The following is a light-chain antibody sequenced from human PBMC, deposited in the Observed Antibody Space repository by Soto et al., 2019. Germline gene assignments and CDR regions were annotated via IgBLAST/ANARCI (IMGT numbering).Light chain of an antibody. CDR1: QSVSSN. CDR3: QQFSSYPLT. J-gene: IGKJ4*01. V-gene: IGKV3D-15*01. Sequence: EIVMTQSPATLSVSPGERATLSCRASQSVSSNLAWYQQKPGQAPRLLISGASTRATGIPARFSGSGSGTDFTLTISSLEPEDSAVYYCQQFSSYPLTFGGGTKVDIK. CDR2: GAS.